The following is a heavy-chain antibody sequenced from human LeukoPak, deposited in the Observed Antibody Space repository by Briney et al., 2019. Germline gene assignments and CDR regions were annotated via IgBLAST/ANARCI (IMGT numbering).Heavy chain of an antibody. V-gene: IGHV3-30*02. CDR1: GFTFSGYG. CDR2: IRYDGSNK. J-gene: IGHJ4*02. CDR3: AKEKGGRFLMVRGVSDY. Sequence: PGGSLRLSCAASGFTFSGYGMHWVRQAPGKGLEWVAFIRYDGSNKYYADSVKGRFTISRDNSKNTLYLQMNSLRAEDTAVYYCAKEKGGRFLMVRGVSDYWGQGTLVTVSS. D-gene: IGHD3-10*01.